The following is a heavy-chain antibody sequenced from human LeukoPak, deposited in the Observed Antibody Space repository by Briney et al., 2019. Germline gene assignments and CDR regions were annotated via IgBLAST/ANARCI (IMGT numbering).Heavy chain of an antibody. D-gene: IGHD2-2*02. Sequence: ASVKVSCKASGYTFTSYDINWVRQATGQGLEWMGWMNPNSGNTGYAQKFQGRVTMTRNPSISTAYMELSSLRSEDTAVYYCARVPLGTYCSSTSCYTLDYWGQGTLVTVSS. J-gene: IGHJ4*02. CDR3: ARVPLGTYCSSTSCYTLDY. CDR2: MNPNSGNT. CDR1: GYTFTSYD. V-gene: IGHV1-8*01.